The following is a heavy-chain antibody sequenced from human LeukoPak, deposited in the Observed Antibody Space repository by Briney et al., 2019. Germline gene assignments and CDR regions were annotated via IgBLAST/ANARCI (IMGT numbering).Heavy chain of an antibody. CDR1: GFTFSRYW. CDR2: IKQDGSET. CDR3: ARGDGDTYGMDV. D-gene: IGHD4-17*01. Sequence: GGSLRLSCAASGFTFSRYWMSWVRQTPRKGLEWVANIKQDGSETYYVDSMKGRFTISRDNAKNSLYLQMNSLRAEDTAVYYCARGDGDTYGMDVWGQGTTVTVSS. J-gene: IGHJ6*02. V-gene: IGHV3-7*03.